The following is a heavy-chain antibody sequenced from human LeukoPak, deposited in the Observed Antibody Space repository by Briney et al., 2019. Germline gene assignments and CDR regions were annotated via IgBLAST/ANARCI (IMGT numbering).Heavy chain of an antibody. CDR1: GGSISSGDYY. CDR2: IYYSGST. V-gene: IGHV4-30-4*08. D-gene: IGHD6-13*01. J-gene: IGHJ4*02. CDR3: ASLGIAAAGRVDY. Sequence: PSQTLSLTCTVSGGSISSGDYYWSWIRQPPGKGLEWIGYIYYSGSTYYNPSLKSRVTISVDTSKNQFSLKLSSVTAADTAAYYCASLGIAAAGRVDYWGQGTLVTVS.